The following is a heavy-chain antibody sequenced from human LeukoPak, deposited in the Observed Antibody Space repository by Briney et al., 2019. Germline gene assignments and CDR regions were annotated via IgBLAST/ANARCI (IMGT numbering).Heavy chain of an antibody. CDR1: GYSISSGYY. D-gene: IGHD3-10*01. J-gene: IGHJ6*03. V-gene: IGHV4-38-2*02. CDR2: IYHSGST. Sequence: PSETLSLTCTVSGYSISSGYYWGWIRQPPGKGLEWTGSIYHSGSTYYNPSLKSRVTISVDTSKNQFSLKLSSVTAADTAVYYCAIEYYYGSGREIKRYYYMDVWGKGTTVTVSS. CDR3: AIEYYYGSGREIKRYYYMDV.